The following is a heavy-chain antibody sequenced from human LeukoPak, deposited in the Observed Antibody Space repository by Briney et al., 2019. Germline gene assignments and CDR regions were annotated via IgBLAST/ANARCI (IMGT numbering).Heavy chain of an antibody. CDR3: ARDSAGKPAKFDY. Sequence: GGSLRLSCTASGFSFSDYAMHWVRQAPGKGLEWLAIISYDGKNKEYADSVKGRFTISRDNSKNTLYLQMNSLRAEDTAVYYCARDSAGKPAKFDYWGQGTLVTVSS. V-gene: IGHV3-30*04. CDR1: GFSFSDYA. D-gene: IGHD6-19*01. CDR2: ISYDGKNK. J-gene: IGHJ4*02.